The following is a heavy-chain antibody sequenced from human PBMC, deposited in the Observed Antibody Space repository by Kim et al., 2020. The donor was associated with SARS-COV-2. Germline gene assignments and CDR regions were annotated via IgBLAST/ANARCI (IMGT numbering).Heavy chain of an antibody. CDR1: GGSISSYY. CDR2: IYYSGST. D-gene: IGHD6-19*01. Sequence: SETLSLTCTVSGGSISSYYWSWIRQPPGKGLEWIGYIYYSGSTNYNPSLKSRVTISVDTSKNQFSLKLSSVTAADTAVYYCARDRMGSSGWNNYYYYGMDVWGQGTTVTVSS. J-gene: IGHJ6*02. V-gene: IGHV4-59*13. CDR3: ARDRMGSSGWNNYYYYGMDV.